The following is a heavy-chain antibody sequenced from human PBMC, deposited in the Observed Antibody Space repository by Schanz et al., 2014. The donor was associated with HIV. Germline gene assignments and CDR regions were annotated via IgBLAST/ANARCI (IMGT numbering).Heavy chain of an antibody. Sequence: VQLVESGGGLVQPGRSLRLSCAGSGFTFSSYGMHWVRQAPGKGLEWVAVISYDGRKEFYTDIAKGRFTLSRDNSQNTLYLQMNSLRPEDTAVYFCAREKSTATTIYGMDVWGQGTTVTVSS. CDR2: ISYDGRKE. D-gene: IGHD4-4*01. V-gene: IGHV3-30*03. J-gene: IGHJ6*02. CDR1: GFTFSSYG. CDR3: AREKSTATTIYGMDV.